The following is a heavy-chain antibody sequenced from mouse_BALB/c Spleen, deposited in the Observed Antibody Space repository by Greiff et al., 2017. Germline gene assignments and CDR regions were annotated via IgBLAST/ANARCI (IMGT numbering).Heavy chain of an antibody. CDR1: GFTFSSFG. V-gene: IGHV5-17*02. CDR2: ISSGSSTI. Sequence: EVQLVESGGGLVQPGGSRKLSCAASGFTFSSFGMHWVRQAPEKGLEWVAYISSGSSTIYYADTVKGRFTISRDNPKNTLFLQMTSLRSEDTAMYYCARSYYDYDVGDYWGQGTTLTVSS. CDR3: ARSYYDYDVGDY. J-gene: IGHJ2*01. D-gene: IGHD2-4*01.